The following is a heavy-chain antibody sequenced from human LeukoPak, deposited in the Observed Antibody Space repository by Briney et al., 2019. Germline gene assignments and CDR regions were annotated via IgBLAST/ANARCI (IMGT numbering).Heavy chain of an antibody. J-gene: IGHJ6*02. CDR3: ARAISPRRQQLPPYYYYYGMDV. Sequence: GGSLRLSCAASGFTFSSYGMHWVRQAPGKGLEWVAVIWYDGSNKYYADSVKGRFTISRDNSKNTLCLQMNSLRAEDTAVYYCARAISPRRQQLPPYYYYYGMDVWGQGTTVTVSS. CDR2: IWYDGSNK. V-gene: IGHV3-33*01. CDR1: GFTFSSYG. D-gene: IGHD6-13*01.